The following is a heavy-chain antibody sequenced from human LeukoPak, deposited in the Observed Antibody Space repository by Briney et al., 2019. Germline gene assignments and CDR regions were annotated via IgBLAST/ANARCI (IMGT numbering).Heavy chain of an antibody. CDR2: IYTSGST. Sequence: SETLSLTCTVSGGSISSYYWSWIRQPAGKGLEWIGRIYTSGSTNYNPSLKSRVTMSVDTSKNQFSLKLSSVTAADTAVYYCARHSEPYCSSTSCYPYYWGQGTLVTVSS. J-gene: IGHJ4*02. V-gene: IGHV4-4*07. D-gene: IGHD2-2*01. CDR3: ARHSEPYCSSTSCYPYY. CDR1: GGSISSYY.